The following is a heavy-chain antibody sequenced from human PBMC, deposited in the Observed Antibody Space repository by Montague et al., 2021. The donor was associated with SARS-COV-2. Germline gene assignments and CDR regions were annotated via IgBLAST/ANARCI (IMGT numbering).Heavy chain of an antibody. CDR1: GFTFSSYA. CDR2: ISYDGSNK. CDR3: ARIKGGGYVGYFDY. Sequence: YLSLSCAASGFTFSSYAMHWVRQAPGKGLEWVAVISYDGSNKYYADSVKGRFTISRDNSKNTLYLQMNSLRAEDTAVYYCARIKGGGYVGYFDYWGQGTLVTVSS. D-gene: IGHD5-12*01. J-gene: IGHJ4*02. V-gene: IGHV3-30*04.